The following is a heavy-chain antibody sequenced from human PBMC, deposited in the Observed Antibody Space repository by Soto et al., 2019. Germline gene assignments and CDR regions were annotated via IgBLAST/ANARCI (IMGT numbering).Heavy chain of an antibody. V-gene: IGHV3-23*01. CDR2: ISGGGGST. CDR1: GFTFNNYA. D-gene: IGHD2-21*02. J-gene: IGHJ6*02. CDR3: GKEGGDFGGDSPYGMDV. Sequence: EVQLLESGGGLAQPGGSLRLSCAASGFTFNNYAMTWVRQAPGKGLEWVSAISGGGGSTYYADCVKGRFTISRDNSKNTLYLQMNSLRAEDTAVYFCGKEGGDFGGDSPYGMDVWGQGTTVTVSS.